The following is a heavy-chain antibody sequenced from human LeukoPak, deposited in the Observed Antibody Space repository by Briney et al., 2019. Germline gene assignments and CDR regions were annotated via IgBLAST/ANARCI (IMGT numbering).Heavy chain of an antibody. CDR1: GFSFSSFG. V-gene: IGHV3-30*04. Sequence: PGGSLRLSCGASGFSFSSFGMHWVRQAPGKGLQWVAVISYDGSNKYYTDSVKGRFTISRDNSKNTLYLEMNSLRAEDTAVYYCARDAVPDYYYYYMDVWGKGTTVTVSS. CDR2: ISYDGSNK. J-gene: IGHJ6*03. D-gene: IGHD6-19*01. CDR3: ARDAVPDYYYYYMDV.